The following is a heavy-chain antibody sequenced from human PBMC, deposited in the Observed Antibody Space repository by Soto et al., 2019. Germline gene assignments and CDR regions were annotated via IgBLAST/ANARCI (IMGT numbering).Heavy chain of an antibody. CDR3: AKTPFSLTLVTFLHYFDS. CDR2: IYYSGTT. J-gene: IGHJ4*02. V-gene: IGHV4-59*01. D-gene: IGHD4-17*01. Sequence: SETLSLTCTVSGASIRSTYWSWIRQSPGKGLECIGYIYYSGTTNYNPSLKNRVTISVDTSKNQLSLNLTSVTAADTAVHYCAKTPFSLTLVTFLHYFDSWGQGTLVTVSS. CDR1: GASIRSTY.